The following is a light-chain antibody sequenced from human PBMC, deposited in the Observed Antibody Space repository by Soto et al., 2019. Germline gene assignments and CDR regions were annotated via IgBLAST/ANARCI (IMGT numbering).Light chain of an antibody. CDR3: QQYNSYST. Sequence: DIQMTQSPSTLSASVGDRVTIICRASQSISGWLAWYQQKPGKAPKLLIYKASSLESGVPSRFSGSGSGTESTLTISSLQPDDFATYYCQQYNSYSTFGQGTKVEI. V-gene: IGKV1-5*03. CDR1: QSISGW. J-gene: IGKJ1*01. CDR2: KAS.